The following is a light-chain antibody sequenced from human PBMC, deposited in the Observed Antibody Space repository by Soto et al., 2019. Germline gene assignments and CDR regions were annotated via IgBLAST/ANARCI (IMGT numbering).Light chain of an antibody. CDR2: SND. V-gene: IGLV1-44*01. J-gene: IGLJ2*01. CDR3: AAWDDILNGPV. Sequence: QSVLTQPPSASGTPGQRVAISCSGSNSNIGSNTVNWYQQVPGTAPKALIYSNDPRPSGVPARFSASKSGSSASLAINGLQSEDEADYHCAAWDDILNGPVFGGGTKVTVL. CDR1: NSNIGSNT.